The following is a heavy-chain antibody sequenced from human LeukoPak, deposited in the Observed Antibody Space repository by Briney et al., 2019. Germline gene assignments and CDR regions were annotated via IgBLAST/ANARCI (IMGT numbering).Heavy chain of an antibody. CDR2: IKSKTDGGTT. CDR3: TTVEWYCSGGSCLDYYYYMDV. J-gene: IGHJ6*03. Sequence: GGSLRLSCAASRFTFSNYAMSWVRQAPGKGLEWVGRIKSKTDGGTTDYAAPVKGRFTISRDDSKNTLYLQMNSLKTEDTAVYYCTTVEWYCSGGSCLDYYYYMDVWGKGTTVTVSS. CDR1: RFTFSNYA. D-gene: IGHD2-15*01. V-gene: IGHV3-15*01.